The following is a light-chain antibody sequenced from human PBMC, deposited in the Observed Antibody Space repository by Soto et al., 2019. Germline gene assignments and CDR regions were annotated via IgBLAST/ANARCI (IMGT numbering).Light chain of an antibody. CDR1: QSLLYSDGDNY. J-gene: IGKJ5*01. CDR2: LAS. V-gene: IGKV2-28*01. Sequence: DIVMTQSPLSLGVTPGEPASISCRSSQSLLYSDGDNYLDWYLXKKGQSPQLXIYLASNRASGVPARFSGIGSGTYGTMKLRRVEAEDGGLYYGMQALQTPNTFGQGTRLEIK. CDR3: MQALQTPNT.